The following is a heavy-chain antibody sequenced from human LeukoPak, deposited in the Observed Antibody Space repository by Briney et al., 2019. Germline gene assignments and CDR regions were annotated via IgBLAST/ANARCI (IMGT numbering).Heavy chain of an antibody. CDR3: ARGITIFGVVTKGWFDP. D-gene: IGHD3-3*01. V-gene: IGHV1-2*02. J-gene: IGHJ5*02. CDR1: GYTFTGYY. CDR2: INPNSGGT. Sequence: GASVTVSCKASGYTFTGYYMHWVRQAPGQGLEWMGWINPNSGGTNYAQKFQGRVTMTRNTSISTAYMELSSLRSEDTAVYYCARGITIFGVVTKGWFDPWGQGTLVTVSS.